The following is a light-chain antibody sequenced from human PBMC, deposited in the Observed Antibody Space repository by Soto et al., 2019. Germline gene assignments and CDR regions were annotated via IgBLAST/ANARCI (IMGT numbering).Light chain of an antibody. V-gene: IGLV2-11*01. J-gene: IGLJ2*01. CDR2: DVS. CDR3: CSYAGSYTFVV. CDR1: SSDVGGYNY. Sequence: QSVLTQPRSVSGSPGQSVTISCTGTSSDVGGYNYVSWYQQHPGKAPKLMMYDVSKRPSGVPDRFSGSKSGNTASLTISGLQAEDEDDYSCCSYAGSYTFVVFGGGTKLTVL.